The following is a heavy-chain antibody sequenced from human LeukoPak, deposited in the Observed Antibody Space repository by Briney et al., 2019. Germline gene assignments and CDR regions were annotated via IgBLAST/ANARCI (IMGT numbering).Heavy chain of an antibody. CDR2: INPNSGGT. D-gene: IGHD1-26*01. CDR1: GYTFTGYY. J-gene: IGHJ4*02. V-gene: IGHV1-2*02. Sequence: ASVKVSCKASGYTFTGYYIHWVRQAPGQGLEWMGWINPNSGGTHYAQKFQGRVTVTRDTSLSTAYMELSRLRSDDTAVYYCATEPGLIVGTTKGYFDSWGQGTLVTVSS. CDR3: ATEPGLIVGTTKGYFDS.